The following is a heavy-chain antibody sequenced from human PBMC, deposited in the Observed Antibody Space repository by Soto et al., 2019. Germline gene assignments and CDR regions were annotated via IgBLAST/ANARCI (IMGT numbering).Heavy chain of an antibody. CDR2: IYTSGST. D-gene: IGHD4-4*01. V-gene: IGHV4-4*07. J-gene: IGHJ6*02. CDR1: GGSLSSYY. Sequence: PSETLSLTCTVSGGSLSSYYWSWVRQPAGKGLEWIGRIYTSGSTDYNPSLKSRVTMSLDTSKNQFSLKLTSATAADTAVYYCARIDYSRQFAPFSSAMDVWGQGTTVNVSS. CDR3: ARIDYSRQFAPFSSAMDV.